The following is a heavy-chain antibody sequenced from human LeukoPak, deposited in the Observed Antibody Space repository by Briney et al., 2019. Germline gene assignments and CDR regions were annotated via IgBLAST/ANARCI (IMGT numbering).Heavy chain of an antibody. V-gene: IGHV1-2*02. CDR2: INPNRGGT. Sequence: ASVKVSCKASGYTFTGYYMHWVRQAPGQGLEWMGWINPNRGGTNYAQKFQGRVTMTRDTSISTAYMELSRLRSDDMAVYYCARICSSTSCYGGGDYWGQGTLVTVSS. J-gene: IGHJ4*02. D-gene: IGHD2-2*01. CDR3: ARICSSTSCYGGGDY. CDR1: GYTFTGYY.